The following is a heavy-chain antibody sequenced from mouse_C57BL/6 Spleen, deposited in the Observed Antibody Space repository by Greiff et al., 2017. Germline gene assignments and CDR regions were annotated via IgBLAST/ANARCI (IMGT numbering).Heavy chain of an antibody. CDR3: ARIKGIVATDGGAMDY. D-gene: IGHD1-1*01. J-gene: IGHJ4*01. V-gene: IGHV8-8*01. Sequence: ESGPGILQPSQTLSLTCSFSGFSLSTFGMGVGWIRQPSGKGLEWLAHIWWDDDKYYNPALKSRLTISKDTSKNQVFLKIANVDTADTATYYCARIKGIVATDGGAMDYWGQGTSVTVSS. CDR2: IWWDDDK. CDR1: GFSLSTFGMG.